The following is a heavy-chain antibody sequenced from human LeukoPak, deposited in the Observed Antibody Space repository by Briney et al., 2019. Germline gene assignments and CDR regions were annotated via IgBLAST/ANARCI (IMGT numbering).Heavy chain of an antibody. Sequence: SQTLSLTCTVSGGSISSGGYYWSWIRQPPGKGLEWIGYIYHSGSTYYNPSLKSRVTISVDRSKNQFSLKLSSVTAADTAVYYCARELPPHLIVVVPAANPRGAFDIWGQGTMVTVSS. D-gene: IGHD2-2*01. J-gene: IGHJ3*02. CDR2: IYHSGST. CDR1: GGSISSGGYY. CDR3: ARELPPHLIVVVPAANPRGAFDI. V-gene: IGHV4-30-2*01.